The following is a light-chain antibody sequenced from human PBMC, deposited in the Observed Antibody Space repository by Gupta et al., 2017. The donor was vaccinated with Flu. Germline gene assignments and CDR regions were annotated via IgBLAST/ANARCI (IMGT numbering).Light chain of an antibody. CDR2: WAS. CDR1: QSVLYSSNNENY. Sequence: DIVMTQSPDSLAVSLGERATINCKSSQSVLYSSNNENYLAWYQQKPGQPPKLLIYWASTRESGVPDRFSGSGSGTDFTLTISSRQAEDVAVYYCQQEYSTPDIFGQGTKMEIK. J-gene: IGKJ2*01. CDR3: QQEYSTPDI. V-gene: IGKV4-1*01.